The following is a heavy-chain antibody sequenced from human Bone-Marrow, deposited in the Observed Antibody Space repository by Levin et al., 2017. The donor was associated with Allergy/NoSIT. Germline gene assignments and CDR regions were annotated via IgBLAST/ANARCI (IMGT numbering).Heavy chain of an antibody. D-gene: IGHD3-3*01. CDR2: ISYDGSNK. Sequence: GESLKISCAASGFTFSSYAMHWVRQAPGKGLEWVAVISYDGSNKYYADSVKGRFTISRDNSKNTLYLQMNSLRAEDTAVYYCAGFLEWFPHRSHDYWGQGTLVTVSS. J-gene: IGHJ4*02. CDR1: GFTFSSYA. V-gene: IGHV3-30-3*01. CDR3: AGFLEWFPHRSHDY.